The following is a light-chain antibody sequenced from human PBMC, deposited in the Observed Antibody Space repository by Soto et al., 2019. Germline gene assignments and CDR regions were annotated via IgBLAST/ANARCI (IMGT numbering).Light chain of an antibody. CDR2: AVS. CDR3: QQLNSYRLT. CDR1: QGISSY. Sequence: DIQLTQSTSFLSASVGDRVTITCRASQGISSYFAWYQQKPGKAPKLLIYAVSTLQSWVPSRFSGSAYGKEFTHTHSSLHPEDFATYYWQQLNSYRLTFGGGTKVEIK. V-gene: IGKV1-9*01. J-gene: IGKJ4*01.